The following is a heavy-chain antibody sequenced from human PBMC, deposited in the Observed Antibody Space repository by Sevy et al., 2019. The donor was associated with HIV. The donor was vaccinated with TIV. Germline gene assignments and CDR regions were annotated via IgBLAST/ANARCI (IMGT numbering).Heavy chain of an antibody. V-gene: IGHV1-69*13. Sequence: ASVKVSCKASGGTFSSYAISWVRQAPGQGLEWMGGIIPIFGTANYAQKFQGRVTITADESTSTAYMELSSLRSEDTAVYYCAGRWNCSGGSCYSRYYGMDVWGQGTTVTVSS. J-gene: IGHJ6*02. CDR3: AGRWNCSGGSCYSRYYGMDV. D-gene: IGHD2-15*01. CDR1: GGTFSSYA. CDR2: IIPIFGTA.